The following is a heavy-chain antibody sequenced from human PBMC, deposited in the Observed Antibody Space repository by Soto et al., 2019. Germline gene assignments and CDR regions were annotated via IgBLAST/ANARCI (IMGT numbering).Heavy chain of an antibody. CDR3: ARHPHSSSPLDYYYGMDV. J-gene: IGHJ6*02. D-gene: IGHD6-6*01. CDR1: GYSFTSYW. Sequence: GESLKISCKGSGYSFTSYWISWLRQMPGKGLEWMGRIDPSDSYTNYSPSFQGHVTISADKSISTAYLQWSSLKASDTAMYYCARHPHSSSPLDYYYGMDVWGQGTTVTVSS. V-gene: IGHV5-10-1*01. CDR2: IDPSDSYT.